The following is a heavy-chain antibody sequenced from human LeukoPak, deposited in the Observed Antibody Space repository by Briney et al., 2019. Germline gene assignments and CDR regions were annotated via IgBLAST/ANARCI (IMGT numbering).Heavy chain of an antibody. CDR3: VKRERFLEQPLY. Sequence: PGGSLRLSCAASGFTFSDYYMSWIRQAPGKGLEWVSTVSGSGHSTFYADSVKGRFTISRDNSKNTLYLQMSSLRAEDTAFYYCVKRERFLEQPLYWGQGTLVTVSS. CDR2: VSGSGHST. V-gene: IGHV3-23*01. CDR1: GFTFSDYY. D-gene: IGHD3-3*01. J-gene: IGHJ4*02.